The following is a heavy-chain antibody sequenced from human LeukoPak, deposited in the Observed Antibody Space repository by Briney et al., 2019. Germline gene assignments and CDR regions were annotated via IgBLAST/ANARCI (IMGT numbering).Heavy chain of an antibody. J-gene: IGHJ3*02. CDR2: ISYDGSNK. Sequence: GGSLRLSCAASGFTFSRYSMNWVRQAPGKGLEWVAVISYDGSNKYYADSVKGRFTISRDNAKNSLYLQMNSLRAEDTAVYYCAKDEVCCSPLGAFDIWGQGTMVTVSS. CDR1: GFTFSRYS. D-gene: IGHD7-27*01. CDR3: AKDEVCCSPLGAFDI. V-gene: IGHV3-30*18.